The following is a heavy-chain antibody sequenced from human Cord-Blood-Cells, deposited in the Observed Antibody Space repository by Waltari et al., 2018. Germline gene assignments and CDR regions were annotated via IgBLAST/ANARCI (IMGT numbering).Heavy chain of an antibody. D-gene: IGHD2-2*01. J-gene: IGHJ5*02. CDR1: GGSVSSGSYY. CDR3: ARAQADCSSTSCYWFDP. CDR2: IYYSGST. Sequence: QVQLQESGPGLVKPSETLSLTCTVSGGSVSSGSYYWSWIRQPPGKGLEWIGYIYYSGSTNYHPSLKSRVNISVDTSKNQFSLKLSSVTAADTAVYYCARAQADCSSTSCYWFDPWGQGTLVTVSS. V-gene: IGHV4-61*01.